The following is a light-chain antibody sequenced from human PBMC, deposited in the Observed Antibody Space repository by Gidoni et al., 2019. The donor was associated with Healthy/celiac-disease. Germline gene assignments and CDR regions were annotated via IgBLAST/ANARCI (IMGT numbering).Light chain of an antibody. V-gene: IGKV2-28*01. J-gene: IGKJ1*01. Sequence: DIVMTQSQLSLPVTPGEPASISCRSSQSLLHSNGYNYLDWYLQKPGQSPQLLIYLGSNRASGVPDRFSGSGSGTDFTLKISRVEAEDVGVYHCMQALQTPRTFGQGTKVEIK. CDR1: QSLLHSNGYNY. CDR2: LGS. CDR3: MQALQTPRT.